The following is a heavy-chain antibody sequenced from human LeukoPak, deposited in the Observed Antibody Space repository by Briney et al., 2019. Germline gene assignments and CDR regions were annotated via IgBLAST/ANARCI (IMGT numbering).Heavy chain of an antibody. Sequence: GGSLRLSCAASGFTFSSYWMSWVRQAPGKGLEWVANIKQDGSEKYYVDSVKGRFTISRDNAKNSLYLQMNSLRAEDTAVYYCARVTPPPPMIVVVITTGDWYFDLWGRGTLVTVSS. V-gene: IGHV3-7*01. J-gene: IGHJ2*01. D-gene: IGHD3-22*01. CDR1: GFTFSSYW. CDR2: IKQDGSEK. CDR3: ARVTPPPPMIVVVITTGDWYFDL.